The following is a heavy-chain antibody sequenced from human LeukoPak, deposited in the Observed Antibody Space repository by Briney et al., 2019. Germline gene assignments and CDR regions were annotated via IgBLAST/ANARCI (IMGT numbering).Heavy chain of an antibody. CDR3: ARVGGSYFTDFDY. J-gene: IGHJ4*02. CDR2: ISAYNGNT. V-gene: IGHV1-18*01. CDR1: GYTFTSYG. Sequence: ASVKVSCKASGYTFTSYGISWVRQAPGQGLEWMGWISAYNGNTNYAQKLQGRVTMTTDTSTSTVYMELRSLRSDDTAVYYCARVGGSYFTDFDYWGQGTLVTVSS. D-gene: IGHD1-26*01.